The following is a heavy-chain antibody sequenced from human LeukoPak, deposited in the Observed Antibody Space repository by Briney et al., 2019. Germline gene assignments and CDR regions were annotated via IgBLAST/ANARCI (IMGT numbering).Heavy chain of an antibody. V-gene: IGHV3-30*02. CDR3: AKESDTTVDY. CDR1: GFTFSSYG. CDR2: IRYDGSNK. D-gene: IGHD5-18*01. Sequence: GGSLRLSCAASGFTFSSYGMHWVRQAPGKGLEWVAFIRYDGSNKHYADSVKGRFTISRDNSKNTLYLQMNSLRTEDTAVYYCAKESDTTVDYWGQGTLVTVSS. J-gene: IGHJ4*02.